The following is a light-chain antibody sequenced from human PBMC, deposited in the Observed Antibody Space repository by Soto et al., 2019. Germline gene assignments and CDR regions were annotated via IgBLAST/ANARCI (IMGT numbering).Light chain of an antibody. Sequence: DIEMTQSPSSLSASVGDRVTITCRASQSISSYLNWYQQKPGNAPNLLIYATYNLQSGVPSRFSSYGSETDFTLTISNLQAEDFATYYCQQSYTTPRTFGQGTKVEVK. V-gene: IGKV1-39*01. CDR3: QQSYTTPRT. J-gene: IGKJ1*01. CDR2: ATY. CDR1: QSISSY.